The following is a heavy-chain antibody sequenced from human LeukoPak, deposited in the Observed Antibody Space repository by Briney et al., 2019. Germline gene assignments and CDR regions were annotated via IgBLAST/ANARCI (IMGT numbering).Heavy chain of an antibody. V-gene: IGHV4-34*01. CDR2: INHSGST. Sequence: PSETRSLTCAVYGGSFSGYYWSSIRQPPGKGLEWIGEINHSGSTNYNPSLKSRVTISVDTSKNQFSLKLSSVTAADTAVYYCARPPHYWGQGTLVTVSS. CDR1: GGSFSGYY. J-gene: IGHJ4*02. CDR3: ARPPHY.